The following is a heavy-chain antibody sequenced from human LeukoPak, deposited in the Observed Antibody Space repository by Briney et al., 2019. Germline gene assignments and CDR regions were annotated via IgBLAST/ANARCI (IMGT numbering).Heavy chain of an antibody. J-gene: IGHJ4*02. Sequence: GGSLRLSCAVSGFTFNNYGMSWVRQAPGKGLEWVSVISGSGFNTYYADSVKGRFTISRDNSRNTLYLQMNSLRAGDTAVYYCAKSFRSTSLDYWGQGTLVTVSS. CDR3: AKSFRSTSLDY. CDR2: ISGSGFNT. CDR1: GFTFNNYG. V-gene: IGHV3-23*01. D-gene: IGHD2-2*01.